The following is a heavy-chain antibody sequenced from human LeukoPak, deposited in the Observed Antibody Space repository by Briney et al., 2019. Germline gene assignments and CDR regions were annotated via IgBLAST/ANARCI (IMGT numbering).Heavy chain of an antibody. D-gene: IGHD1-14*01. CDR1: GYTFTSYG. V-gene: IGHV1-8*02. Sequence: GASVKVSCKASGYTFTSYGISWVRQATGQGLEWMGWMNPNSGNTGYAQKFQGRVTMTRNTSISTAYMELSSLRSEDTAVYYCARGVGITSYYYYYMDVWGKGTTVTISS. J-gene: IGHJ6*03. CDR2: MNPNSGNT. CDR3: ARGVGITSYYYYYMDV.